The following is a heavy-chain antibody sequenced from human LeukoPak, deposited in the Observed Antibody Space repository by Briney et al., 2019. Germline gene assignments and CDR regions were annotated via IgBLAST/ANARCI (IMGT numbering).Heavy chain of an antibody. V-gene: IGHV4-30-4*08. CDR1: GFTVSSNY. CDR2: IYYSGST. J-gene: IGHJ4*02. CDR3: ARESRNYFDY. Sequence: LRLSCAASGFTVSSNYMSWVRQAPGKGLEWIGYIYYSGSTYYNPSLKSRVTISVDTSKNQFSLKLSSVTAADTAVYYCARESRNYFDYWGQGTLVTVSS.